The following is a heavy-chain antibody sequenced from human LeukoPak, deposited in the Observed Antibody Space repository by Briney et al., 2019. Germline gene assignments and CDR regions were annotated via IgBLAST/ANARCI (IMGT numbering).Heavy chain of an antibody. J-gene: IGHJ3*02. V-gene: IGHV3-11*01. CDR2: ISTSGTTI. D-gene: IGHD5-12*01. CDR3: ARDSRGAFDI. CDR1: GFTFSDYY. Sequence: GVSLRLSCAASGFTFSDYYMSWIRQAPGKGLEWLSYISTSGTTIFYADSVKGRFTISRDNAKNSLYLQMNSLRAEDTALYYCARDSRGAFDIWGQGTMVTVSS.